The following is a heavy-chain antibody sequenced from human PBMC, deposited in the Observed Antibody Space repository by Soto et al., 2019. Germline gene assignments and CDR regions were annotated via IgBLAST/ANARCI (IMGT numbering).Heavy chain of an antibody. J-gene: IGHJ4*02. CDR1: GFTFSSYG. D-gene: IGHD2-2*01. Sequence: GGSLRLSCAASGFTFSSYGMHWVRQAPGKGLEWVAVIWYDGSNKYYADSVKGRFTISRDNSKNTLYLQMNSLRAEDTAVYYCAKALGYCSSTSCQNFDYWGQGTLVTVSS. CDR3: AKALGYCSSTSCQNFDY. V-gene: IGHV3-33*06. CDR2: IWYDGSNK.